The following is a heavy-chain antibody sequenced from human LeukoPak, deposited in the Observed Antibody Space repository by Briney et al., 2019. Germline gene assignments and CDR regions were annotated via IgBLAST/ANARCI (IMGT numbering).Heavy chain of an antibody. D-gene: IGHD3-22*01. CDR1: GFTVSSNY. Sequence: GGSLRLSCAASGFTVSSNYMSWVRQAPGKGVEWVSVIYSGGSTYYADSVKGRFKISRDNSKNTLYLQMNSLRAEDTAVYYCARENYYDSSDYYPKDRFEYYWGQGTVVTVSS. CDR3: ARENYYDSSDYYPKDRFEYY. V-gene: IGHV3-53*01. J-gene: IGHJ4*02. CDR2: IYSGGST.